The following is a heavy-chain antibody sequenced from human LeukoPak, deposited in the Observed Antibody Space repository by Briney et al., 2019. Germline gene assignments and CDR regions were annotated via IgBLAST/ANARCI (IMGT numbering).Heavy chain of an antibody. V-gene: IGHV3-21*01. CDR2: ISSSSSYI. CDR1: GFTFSSYS. CDR3: ARDGQQLPFDY. Sequence: PGGSLRLSCAASGFTFSSYSMNWVRQAPGKGLEWVSSISSSSSYIYYAGSVKGRFTISRDNAKSSLYLQMNSLRAEDTAVYYCARDGQQLPFDYWGQGTLVTVSS. J-gene: IGHJ4*02. D-gene: IGHD6-13*01.